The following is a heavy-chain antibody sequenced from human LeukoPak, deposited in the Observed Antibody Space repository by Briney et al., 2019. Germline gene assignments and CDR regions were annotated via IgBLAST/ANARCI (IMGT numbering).Heavy chain of an antibody. Sequence: GGSLRLSCAAPGFTVSSNYMSWVRQAPGKGLEWVSVIYSGGSTYYADSVKGRFTISRDNSKNTLYLQMNSLRAEDTAVYYCARASGSDRGLAFDYWGQGTLVTVSS. J-gene: IGHJ4*02. D-gene: IGHD1-26*01. CDR3: ARASGSDRGLAFDY. CDR1: GFTVSSNY. V-gene: IGHV3-53*01. CDR2: IYSGGST.